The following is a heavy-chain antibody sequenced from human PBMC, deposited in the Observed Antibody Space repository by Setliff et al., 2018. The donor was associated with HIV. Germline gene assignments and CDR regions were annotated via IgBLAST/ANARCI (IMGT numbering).Heavy chain of an antibody. V-gene: IGHV4-39*07. CDR1: GGSIRSTSYY. J-gene: IGHJ6*02. Sequence: PSETLSLTCTVSGGSIRSTSYYWGWIRQPPGTGLEWIGSTSSSGNTYYNPSLKSRVTISVDPSKNQFSLKGRYVPDADTAIYCCARESWVQVAHAPYGMDVWGQGTTVTVSS. CDR2: TSSSGNT. D-gene: IGHD5-12*01. CDR3: ARESWVQVAHAPYGMDV.